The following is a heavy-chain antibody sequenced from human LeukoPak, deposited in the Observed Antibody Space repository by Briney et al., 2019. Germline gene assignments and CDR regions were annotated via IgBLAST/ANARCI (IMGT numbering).Heavy chain of an antibody. CDR1: GGSISSGSYY. Sequence: SETLSLTCTVSGGSISSGSYYWSWIRQPAGKGLEWIGRIYTSGSTNYNPSLKSRVTISVDTSKNQFSLKLSSVTAADTAVYYCARRRLRYFDCLLPPPWGQGTLVTVSS. CDR2: IYTSGST. J-gene: IGHJ5*02. D-gene: IGHD3-9*01. V-gene: IGHV4-61*02. CDR3: ARRRLRYFDCLLPPP.